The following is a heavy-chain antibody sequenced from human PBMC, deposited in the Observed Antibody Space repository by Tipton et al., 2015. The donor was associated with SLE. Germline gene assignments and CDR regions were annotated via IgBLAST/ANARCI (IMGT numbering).Heavy chain of an antibody. D-gene: IGHD6-13*01. J-gene: IGHJ4*02. CDR3: ARGQGAAAGTRYYFDY. CDR1: GGSFSGYY. V-gene: IGHV4-34*01. Sequence: LRLSCAVYGGSFSGYYWSWIRQPPGKGLEWIGEINHSGSTNYNPSLKSRVTISVDTSKNQFSLKLSSVTAADTAVYYCARGQGAAAGTRYYFDYWGQGTLVTVSS. CDR2: INHSGST.